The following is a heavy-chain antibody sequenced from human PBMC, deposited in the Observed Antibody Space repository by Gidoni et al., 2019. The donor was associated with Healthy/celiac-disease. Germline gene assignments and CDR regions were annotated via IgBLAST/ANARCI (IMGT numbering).Heavy chain of an antibody. J-gene: IGHJ3*02. CDR2: SSSSSSYI. CDR3: AREWTAIRVLGAFDI. V-gene: IGHV3-21*01. Sequence: EVQLVVSGGGLVKPGGSLRLSCAASGFPFISYSMNWVRQAPGKGLEWVSSSSSSSSYIYYADSVKGRFTIARDNAKNSLYLQMNSLRAEDAAVYYCAREWTAIRVLGAFDIWGQGTMVTVSS. D-gene: IGHD2-21*02. CDR1: GFPFISYS.